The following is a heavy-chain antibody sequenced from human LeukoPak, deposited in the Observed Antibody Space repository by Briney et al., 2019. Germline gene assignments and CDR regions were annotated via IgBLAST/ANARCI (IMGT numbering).Heavy chain of an antibody. CDR3: ARVVVGWYYFDY. V-gene: IGHV3-7*01. CDR1: GFTFSNYF. J-gene: IGHJ4*02. D-gene: IGHD6-19*01. CDR2: IKQDGSEK. Sequence: GGSLRLSCAASGFTFSNYFMSWVRQAPGKGLEWVANIKQDGSEKYYVDSVKGRFTISRDNAKNSLYLQMNSLRAEDTAVYYCARVVVGWYYFDYWGQGTLVTVSS.